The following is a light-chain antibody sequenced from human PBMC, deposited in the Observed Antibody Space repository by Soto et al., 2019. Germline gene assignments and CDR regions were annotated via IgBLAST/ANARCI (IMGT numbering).Light chain of an antibody. Sequence: DFQMTQSPSTLSASVGDRVTITCRASQNIRSRLAWFQQKPGKAPKLLIYDASALPRGVPSRFSGSGSGTKFTLTIASLQPDDFATYYCQQYETFSGTFGPGTKVDIK. V-gene: IGKV1-5*01. CDR1: QNIRSR. J-gene: IGKJ1*01. CDR3: QQYETFSGT. CDR2: DAS.